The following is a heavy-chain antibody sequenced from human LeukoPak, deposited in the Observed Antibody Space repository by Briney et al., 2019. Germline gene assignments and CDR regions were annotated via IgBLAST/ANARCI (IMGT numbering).Heavy chain of an antibody. V-gene: IGHV1-46*01. CDR1: GYTFTSYY. Sequence: ASVTVSCKASGYTFTSYYMHWVRQAPGQGLEWMGIINPSGGSTSYAQKFQGRVTMTRDTSTSTVYMELSSLRSEDTAVYYCAREGRYFDWLLTPNWFDPWGQGTLVTVSS. D-gene: IGHD3-9*01. CDR2: INPSGGST. CDR3: AREGRYFDWLLTPNWFDP. J-gene: IGHJ5*02.